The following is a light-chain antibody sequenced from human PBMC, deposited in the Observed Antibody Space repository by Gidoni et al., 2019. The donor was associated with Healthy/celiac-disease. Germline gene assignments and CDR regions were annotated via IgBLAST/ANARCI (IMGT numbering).Light chain of an antibody. CDR2: AAS. CDR1: QSISSY. Sequence: DIQMTQSPSALSASVGDRVTITCRASQSISSYLNWYQQKPGKAPKLLIYAASSLQSGVPSRFSGSGSGTEFTLNISSLQPEDFATYYCQQSYSTPGFGQGTKVEIK. V-gene: IGKV1-39*01. CDR3: QQSYSTPG. J-gene: IGKJ1*01.